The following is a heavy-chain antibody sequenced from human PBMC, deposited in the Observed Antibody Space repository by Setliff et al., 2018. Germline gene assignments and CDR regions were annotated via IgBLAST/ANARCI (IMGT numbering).Heavy chain of an antibody. V-gene: IGHV1-18*01. J-gene: IGHJ1*01. CDR3: ARGNPAERYEY. CDR2: ISLYDGHT. Sequence: ASVKVSCKASGYTFTTYAISWVRQAPGQGLEWMGFISLYDGHTNYAQNFQGRLTVTTDTSTSTAYMELSSLRFDDTAVYYCARGNPAERYEYWGQGTLVTVSS. CDR1: GYTFTTYA. D-gene: IGHD5-12*01.